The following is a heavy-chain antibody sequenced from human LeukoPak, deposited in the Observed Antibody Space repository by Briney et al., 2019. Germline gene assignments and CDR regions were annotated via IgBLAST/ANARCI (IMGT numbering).Heavy chain of an antibody. D-gene: IGHD6-19*01. J-gene: IGHJ4*02. Sequence: SETLSLTCTVSGVSISSYYWSWIRQPPGKGLEWIGYIYYSGSTNYNPSLKSRVTISVDTSKNQVSLKLRSVTAADTAVYYCARGYSSGWKQYYFDYWGQGTLVTVSS. CDR1: GVSISSYY. CDR3: ARGYSSGWKQYYFDY. CDR2: IYYSGST. V-gene: IGHV4-59*01.